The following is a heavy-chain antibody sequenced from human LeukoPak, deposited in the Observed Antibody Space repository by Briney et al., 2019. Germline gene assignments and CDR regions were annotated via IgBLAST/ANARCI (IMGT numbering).Heavy chain of an antibody. V-gene: IGHV3-9*01. D-gene: IGHD1-26*01. J-gene: IGHJ4*02. CDR3: AKGTGRYWTFFDS. Sequence: PEGSLRLSCAASGFTFDDYAMHWVRQAPGKGLEWVSGISWNSGSIDYAHSVKGRFTISRDTAKNSLYLQMNSLRPEDTALYYCAKGTGRYWTFFDSWGQGTLVTVSS. CDR2: ISWNSGSI. CDR1: GFTFDDYA.